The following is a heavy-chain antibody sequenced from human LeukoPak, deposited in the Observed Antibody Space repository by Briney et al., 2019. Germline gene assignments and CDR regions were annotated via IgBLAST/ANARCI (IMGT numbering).Heavy chain of an antibody. CDR2: IYYSGST. V-gene: IGHV4-39*01. CDR1: GGSFSGYY. J-gene: IGHJ5*02. Sequence: SETLSLTCAVYGGSFSGYYWGWIRQPPGKGLEWIGSIYYSGSTYYNPSLKSRVTISVDTSKNQFSLKLSSVTAADTAVYYCARQEVTSPTLNWFDPWGQGTLVTVSS. CDR3: ARQEVTSPTLNWFDP. D-gene: IGHD4-17*01.